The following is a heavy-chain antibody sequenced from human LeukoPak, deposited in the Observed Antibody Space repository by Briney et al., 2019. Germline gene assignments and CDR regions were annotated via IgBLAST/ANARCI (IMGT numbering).Heavy chain of an antibody. CDR1: GGSISSGSYY. V-gene: IGHV4-61*02. CDR2: INTSGNS. Sequence: SQTLSLTCTVSGGSISSGSYYWSWIRQPAGKGLEWIGRINTSGNSHYNPSLKSRVTMSVDTSTNQFSLRLSSVTAADTAVYYCARLQNSPYPYSGYDYPFDYWGQGTLVTVSS. CDR3: ARLQNSPYPYSGYDYPFDY. D-gene: IGHD5-12*01. J-gene: IGHJ4*02.